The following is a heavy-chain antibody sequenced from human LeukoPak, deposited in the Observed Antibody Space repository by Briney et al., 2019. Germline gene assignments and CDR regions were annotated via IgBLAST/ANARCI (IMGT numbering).Heavy chain of an antibody. CDR3: ARDIHDRILDY. Sequence: PGGSLRLSCAASGFTFSSYSMNWVRQAPGKGLEWVSYISSSCSTIYYADSVKGRFTISRDNAKNSLYLQMNSLRAEDTAVYYCARDIHDRILDYWGQGTLVTVSS. CDR1: GFTFSSYS. CDR2: ISSSCSTI. D-gene: IGHD5-18*01. J-gene: IGHJ4*02. V-gene: IGHV3-48*01.